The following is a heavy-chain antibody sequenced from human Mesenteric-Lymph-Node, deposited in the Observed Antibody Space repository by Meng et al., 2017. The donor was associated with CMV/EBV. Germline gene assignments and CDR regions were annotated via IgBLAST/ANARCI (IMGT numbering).Heavy chain of an antibody. CDR2: INTNSGNT. CDR1: GYTFSGYD. Sequence: SGYTFSGYDIDWVRQATGQGLEWMGWINTNSGNTGCTQKFQSRVTMTRNTSISTAYMELSSLRSEGAAVYYCARDHRYGSGSSDFDYWGQGTLVTVSS. J-gene: IGHJ4*02. D-gene: IGHD3-10*01. V-gene: IGHV1-8*01. CDR3: ARDHRYGSGSSDFDY.